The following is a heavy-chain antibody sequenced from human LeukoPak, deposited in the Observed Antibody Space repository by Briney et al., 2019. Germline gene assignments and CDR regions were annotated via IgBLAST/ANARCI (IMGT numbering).Heavy chain of an antibody. CDR3: ARDHRLAPGAFDI. V-gene: IGHV1-2*02. D-gene: IGHD7-27*01. CDR1: GYTFTGYY. J-gene: IGHJ3*02. Sequence: PEASVKVSCKASGYTFTGYYMHWVRQAPGQGLEWMGWINPNSGGTNYAQKFQGRVTMTRDTSISTAFMELSRLRSDDTAVYYCARDHRLAPGAFDIWGQGTMVTVSS. CDR2: INPNSGGT.